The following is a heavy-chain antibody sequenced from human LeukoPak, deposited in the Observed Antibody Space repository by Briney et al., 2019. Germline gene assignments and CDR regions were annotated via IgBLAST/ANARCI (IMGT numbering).Heavy chain of an antibody. D-gene: IGHD2-8*01. CDR2: ISAYNGNT. V-gene: IGHV1-18*01. Sequence: ASVKVSCKASGYTFTSYGISWVRQAPGQGLEWMGWISAYNGNTNYAQKLQGRVTMTTDTSTSTAYMELRSLRSDDTAVYYCARDGIVLMVYAITDYWGQGILVTVSS. J-gene: IGHJ4*02. CDR1: GYTFTSYG. CDR3: ARDGIVLMVYAITDY.